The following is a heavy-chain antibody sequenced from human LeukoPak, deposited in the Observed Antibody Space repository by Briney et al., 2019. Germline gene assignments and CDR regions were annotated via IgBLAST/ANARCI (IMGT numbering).Heavy chain of an antibody. CDR3: AREGVEIPFDY. D-gene: IGHD3-10*01. CDR2: ISYDGSNK. CDR1: GFTFSSYA. V-gene: IGHV3-30-3*01. J-gene: IGHJ4*02. Sequence: GGSLRLSCAASGFTFSSYAMHWVRQAPGKGLEWVAVISYDGSNKYYADSVKGRFTISRDNSKNTLYLQMNSLRAEDTAVYYCAREGVEIPFDYWGQGTLVTVSS.